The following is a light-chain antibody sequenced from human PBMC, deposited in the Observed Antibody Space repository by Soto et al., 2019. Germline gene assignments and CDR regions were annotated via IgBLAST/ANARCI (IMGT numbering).Light chain of an antibody. J-gene: IGKJ1*01. CDR2: RAS. CDR3: QHYGASPWT. Sequence: NVLTQSPGTLSLSPGERATLSCRASQSLSGNYLAWYQQKPGQAPRVLIYRASIRATGIPDRFSGSGSGTDFTVTISRLEPEDFAVYYCQHYGASPWTFGQGTKVEIK. CDR1: QSLSGNY. V-gene: IGKV3-20*01.